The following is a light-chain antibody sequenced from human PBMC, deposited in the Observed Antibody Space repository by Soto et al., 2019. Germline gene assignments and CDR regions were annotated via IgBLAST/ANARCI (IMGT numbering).Light chain of an antibody. CDR1: QTIGSY. J-gene: IGKJ5*01. CDR2: TAS. CDR3: QQSTKWPPSNT. V-gene: IGKV3-11*01. Sequence: EIVLTQSQATLSLSPGERATLSCSSIQTIGSYLAWYQQKTGQAPRLLIYTASNRAAGVPARLSGSGSGKDFTLTVSSLETEDFAVYYCQQSTKWPPSNTFGQGTRLEIK.